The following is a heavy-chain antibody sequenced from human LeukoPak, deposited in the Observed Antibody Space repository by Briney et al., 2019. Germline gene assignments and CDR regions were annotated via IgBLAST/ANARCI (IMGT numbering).Heavy chain of an antibody. J-gene: IGHJ4*02. D-gene: IGHD3-3*01. CDR3: AREAIFGVVREYYFDY. Sequence: GASVKVSCKTSGYTFTRHHIHWVRQAPGQGLEWMGVTNPSGGTTTYAQNFQGRVTMTRDTSTITVYMELSSLRSDDTAVYYCAREAIFGVVREYYFDYWGQGTLVTVS. CDR1: GYTFTRHH. CDR2: TNPSGGTT. V-gene: IGHV1-46*01.